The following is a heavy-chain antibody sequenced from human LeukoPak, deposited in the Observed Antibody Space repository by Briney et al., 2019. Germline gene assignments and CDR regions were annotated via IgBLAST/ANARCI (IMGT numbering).Heavy chain of an antibody. Sequence: PSETLSLTCTVSGGSIRSSSYYWGWIRQSPGKGLEWIGSIYYSGSSNYNPSLKSRVTISVDTSKNQFSLKLSSVTAADTAVYYCARGGYDFWSGYLSGYFYWGQGTLVTVSS. CDR1: GGSIRSSSYY. CDR3: ARGGYDFWSGYLSGYFY. J-gene: IGHJ4*02. CDR2: IYYSGSS. V-gene: IGHV4-39*07. D-gene: IGHD3-3*01.